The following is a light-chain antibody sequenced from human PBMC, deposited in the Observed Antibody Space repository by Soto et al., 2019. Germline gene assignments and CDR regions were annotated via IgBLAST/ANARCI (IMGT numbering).Light chain of an antibody. V-gene: IGLV2-14*01. CDR3: SSFTSRFTFV. J-gene: IGLJ1*01. CDR2: EVT. Sequence: QSALTQPASVSGSPGQSIAISCTGTRSDVGAYNYVSWYQQHPGKAPKLMISEVTNRTSGVSDRFSGSKSGNTASLTISGLQAEDEADYYCSSFTSRFTFVFGTGTKVTVL. CDR1: RSDVGAYNY.